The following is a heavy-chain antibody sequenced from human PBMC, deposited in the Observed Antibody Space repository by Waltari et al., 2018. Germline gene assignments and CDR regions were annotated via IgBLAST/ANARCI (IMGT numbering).Heavy chain of an antibody. D-gene: IGHD6-13*01. Sequence: QVHLQDSGPGLVKPSETLSRTCIVSDYSINSRHYRVWIRQPPGNGLEWIASIYHTGSTYYNPSLRSRVTISVDKSKNLFSLKLTSVTAADTAVYYCARDPSQFSSNWYFDIWRQGTMVTVSS. CDR2: IYHTGST. CDR1: DYSINSRHY. CDR3: ARDPSQFSSNWYFDI. V-gene: IGHV4-38-2*02. J-gene: IGHJ3*02.